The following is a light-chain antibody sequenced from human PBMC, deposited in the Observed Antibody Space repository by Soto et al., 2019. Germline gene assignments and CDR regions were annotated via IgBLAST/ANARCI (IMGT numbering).Light chain of an antibody. CDR3: QQYHTWPVT. Sequence: IVMTQSPATLSVSPGERVTFSCRASQGINRKLAWYQHKAGQAPRLLSSGASTGATGIPARFSGSGSGTEFTLTINSLQSEDSAVYYCQQYHTWPVTFGGGTKVEI. V-gene: IGKV3-15*01. J-gene: IGKJ4*01. CDR1: QGINRK. CDR2: GAS.